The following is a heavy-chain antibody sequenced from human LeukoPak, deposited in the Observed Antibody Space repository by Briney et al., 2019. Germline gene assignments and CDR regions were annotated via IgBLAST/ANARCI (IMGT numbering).Heavy chain of an antibody. D-gene: IGHD3-10*01. V-gene: IGHV1-69*04. J-gene: IGHJ6*04. CDR1: GGTFSSYT. CDR3: ARDAPLLWFGELSPSPYYYYGMDV. Sequence: AASVKVSCKASGGTFSSYTISWVRQAPGQGLEWMGRIIPILGIANYAQKFQGRVTITADKSTSTAYMELSSLRSEDTAVYYCARDAPLLWFGELSPSPYYYYGMDVWGKGTTVTVSS. CDR2: IIPILGIA.